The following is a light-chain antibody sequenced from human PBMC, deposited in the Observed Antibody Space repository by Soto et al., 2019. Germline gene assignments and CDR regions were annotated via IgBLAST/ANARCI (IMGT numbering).Light chain of an antibody. CDR2: EVN. V-gene: IGLV2-8*01. CDR1: ISDVGGYNY. Sequence: QCSPTQPGPAPASRGQSCAISCTGTISDVGGYNYVSWYQQHPGKGPKLMIYEVNKRASGVPDRFSGSKSGNTASLTVSGLQAEDEADYYCSSYAGSRNVFGTGTRSPS. J-gene: IGLJ1*01. CDR3: SSYAGSRNV.